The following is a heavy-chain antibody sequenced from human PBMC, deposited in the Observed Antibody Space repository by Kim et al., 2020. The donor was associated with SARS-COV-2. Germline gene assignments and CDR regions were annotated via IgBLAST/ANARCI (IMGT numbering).Heavy chain of an antibody. CDR2: IKSKTDGGTT. CDR3: TTDRDNWNDATPDAFDI. V-gene: IGHV3-15*01. CDR1: GFTFSNAW. D-gene: IGHD1-1*01. Sequence: GGSLRLSCAASGFTFSNAWMSWVRQAPGKGLEWVGRIKSKTDGGTTDYAAPVKGRFTISRDDSKNTLYLQMNSLKTEDTAVYYCTTDRDNWNDATPDAFDIWGQGTMVTVSS. J-gene: IGHJ3*02.